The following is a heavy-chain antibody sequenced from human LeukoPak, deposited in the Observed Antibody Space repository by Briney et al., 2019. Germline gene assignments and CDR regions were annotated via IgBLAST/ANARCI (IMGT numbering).Heavy chain of an antibody. CDR3: ARYVPVRTGTTRASFDY. CDR2: INQSGDT. V-gene: IGHV4-34*01. D-gene: IGHD1-1*01. Sequence: PSETLSLTCAVYGGSFSDYDWSWIRQPPGKGLEWIGEINQSGDTNCDPSLKSRVSMSIDTSKSQFSLNLRSVTAADTAVYYCARYVPVRTGTTRASFDYWGQGTLVTVSS. J-gene: IGHJ4*02. CDR1: GGSFSDYD.